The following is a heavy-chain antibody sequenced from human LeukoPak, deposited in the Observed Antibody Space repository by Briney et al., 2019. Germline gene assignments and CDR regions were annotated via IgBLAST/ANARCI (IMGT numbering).Heavy chain of an antibody. Sequence: SETLSLTCTVSGGSVSSGGYYWSWIRQHPGKGLEWIGYIYYSGNAYYNPSLKSRVTISVDTSKNQFSLKLSSVTAADTAVYYCARAGYDSSGYSTYYFDYWGQGTLVTVSS. CDR1: GGSVSSGGYY. D-gene: IGHD3-22*01. CDR3: ARAGYDSSGYSTYYFDY. CDR2: IYYSGNA. J-gene: IGHJ4*02. V-gene: IGHV4-31*03.